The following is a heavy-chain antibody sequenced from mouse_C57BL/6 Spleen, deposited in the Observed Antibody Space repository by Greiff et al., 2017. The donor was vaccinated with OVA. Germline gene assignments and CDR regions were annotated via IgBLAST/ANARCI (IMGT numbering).Heavy chain of an antibody. CDR1: GYAFSSYW. CDR2: IYPGDGDT. J-gene: IGHJ4*01. Sequence: QVQLKESGAELVKPGASVKISCKASGYAFSSYWMNWVKQRPGKGLEWIGQIYPGDGDTNYNGKFKGKATLTADKSSSTAYMQLSSLTSEDSAVYFCARDYGSDYAMDYWGQGTSVTVSS. D-gene: IGHD1-1*01. CDR3: ARDYGSDYAMDY. V-gene: IGHV1-80*01.